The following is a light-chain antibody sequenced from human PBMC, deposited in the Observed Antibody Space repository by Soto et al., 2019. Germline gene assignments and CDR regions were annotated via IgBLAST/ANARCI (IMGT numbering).Light chain of an antibody. CDR3: QQYDSYPWT. Sequence: DXXMTXXPXTLSASVGDRVTITCRASQSFTRWLAWYQQKPGKAPELLIYMTSTLESGVPSRFSGSGSGTEFTLTISSLQPDDFATYYCQQYDSYPWTFGQGTKVEIK. CDR2: MTS. J-gene: IGKJ1*01. V-gene: IGKV1-5*03. CDR1: QSFTRW.